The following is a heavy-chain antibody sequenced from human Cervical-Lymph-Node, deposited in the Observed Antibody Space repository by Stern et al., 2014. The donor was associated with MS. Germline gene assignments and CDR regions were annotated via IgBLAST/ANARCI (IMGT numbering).Heavy chain of an antibody. V-gene: IGHV3-9*01. CDR1: GFTFDDYA. Sequence: EVQLVESGGGLVQPGRSLRLSCAASGFTFDDYAMHWVRQAPGKGLEWVSGISWNSGSVGYADSVKGRFTISRDNAKNSLHLQMNSLRAEDTALYYCAKDLNWNDFDGFDIWGQGTMVTVSS. CDR2: ISWNSGSV. J-gene: IGHJ3*02. D-gene: IGHD1-1*01. CDR3: AKDLNWNDFDGFDI.